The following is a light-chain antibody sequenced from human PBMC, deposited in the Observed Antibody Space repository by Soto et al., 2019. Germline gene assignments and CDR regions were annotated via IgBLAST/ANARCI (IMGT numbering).Light chain of an antibody. CDR2: EVN. J-gene: IGLJ1*01. CDR1: SSDVGAYNF. V-gene: IGLV2-8*01. Sequence: QSALAQPPSASGSPGQSVTISCTGTSSDVGAYNFVSWYQQYPGKVPKLMLYEVNKRPSGVPDRFSGSKSGNTASLTVSGLQAEDEADYYCTSYAGGNNVFGAGTKVTVL. CDR3: TSYAGGNNV.